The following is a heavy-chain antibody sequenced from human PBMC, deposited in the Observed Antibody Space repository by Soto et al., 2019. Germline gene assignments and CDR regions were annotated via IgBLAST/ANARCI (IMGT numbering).Heavy chain of an antibody. V-gene: IGHV3-23*01. CDR2: SSANGGTT. CDR1: GFTFSNYA. CDR3: AKNTRIAAAGLEAFDI. J-gene: IGHJ3*02. Sequence: GGSLRLSCAASGFTFSNYAMSWVRQAPGKGLEWVSTSSANGGTTYYADSVKGRFLIPRDNSKNTLYLQMNSLRAEDTAVYYCAKNTRIAAAGLEAFDIWGQGTMVTVSS. D-gene: IGHD6-13*01.